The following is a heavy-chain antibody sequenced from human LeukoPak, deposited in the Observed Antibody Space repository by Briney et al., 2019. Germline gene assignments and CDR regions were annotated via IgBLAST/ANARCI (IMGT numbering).Heavy chain of an antibody. V-gene: IGHV3-21*01. CDR3: TRVLAAAGTLHFDH. J-gene: IGHJ4*02. CDR2: ISSRSSYI. Sequence: GGSLRLSCAASGFTFSSYSMNWVRQAPGKGLEWVSSISSRSSYIYYADSVKGRFTISRDDAKNSLNLQMNSLRAEDTAVYYCTRVLAAAGTLHFDHWGQGVLVSVSS. CDR1: GFTFSSYS. D-gene: IGHD6-13*01.